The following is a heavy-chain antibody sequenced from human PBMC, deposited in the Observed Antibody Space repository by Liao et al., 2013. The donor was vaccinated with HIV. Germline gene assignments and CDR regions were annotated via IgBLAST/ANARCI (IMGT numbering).Heavy chain of an antibody. CDR3: ARVVYGSGSYPFDY. D-gene: IGHD3-10*01. Sequence: QVQLQESGPGLVKPSETLSLTCTVSGGTMTGYHWSWIRQPPGTGLQWIGYIYYSGSAYYNPSLESRATITIDTPSNQFALTLTSVTAADTAVYYCARVVYGSGSYPFDYWGQGTLVTVSS. V-gene: IGHV4-59*01. CDR1: GGTMTGYH. CDR2: IYYSGSA. J-gene: IGHJ4*02.